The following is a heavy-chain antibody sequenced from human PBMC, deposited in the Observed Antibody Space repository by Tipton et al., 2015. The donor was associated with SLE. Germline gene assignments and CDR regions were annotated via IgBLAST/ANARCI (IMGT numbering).Heavy chain of an antibody. CDR3: VRGPWAYYYYMDV. Sequence: TLSLTCAVYGGSFSGYYWSWIRQPPGKGLEWVATMHHNGSTYYNPSLMSRVTISVDTSKTQFSLIVTSVTAADTAVYYCVRGPWAYYYYMDVWGKGTKVTGSS. V-gene: IGHV4-34*01. D-gene: IGHD7-27*01. CDR1: GGSFSGYY. CDR2: MHHNGST. J-gene: IGHJ6*03.